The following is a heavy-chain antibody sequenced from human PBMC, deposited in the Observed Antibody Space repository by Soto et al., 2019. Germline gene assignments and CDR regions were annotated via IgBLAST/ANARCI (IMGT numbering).Heavy chain of an antibody. Sequence: QVQLVESGGGLIKPGGSLRLSSAASGFTFTGYYMTWIRQAPGKGLEWVSYISSSGSTIYYADSVKGRFTISRDNAKNSLYLQMNSLRAEDTAVYYCARVLVFYGGFDPWGQGTLVTVSS. V-gene: IGHV3-11*01. CDR3: ARVLVFYGGFDP. CDR2: ISSSGSTI. D-gene: IGHD2-21*02. CDR1: GFTFTGYY. J-gene: IGHJ5*02.